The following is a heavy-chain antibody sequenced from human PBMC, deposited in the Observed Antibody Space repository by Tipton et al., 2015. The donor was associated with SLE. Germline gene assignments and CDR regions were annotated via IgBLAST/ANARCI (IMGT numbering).Heavy chain of an antibody. D-gene: IGHD3-3*01. V-gene: IGHV4-38-2*02. CDR1: GYSVSTAYY. J-gene: IGHJ4*02. Sequence: PGLVKPSETLSLTCTVSGYSVSTAYYWGWIRQPPGKGLEWIGTIYHSGSTNYNPSLESRLTILVDTAKNQFSLKLSSVTAADTAMYYCARHRGLFGLVTAYYFDSWGQGTLVTVSS. CDR2: IYHSGST. CDR3: ARHRGLFGLVTAYYFDS.